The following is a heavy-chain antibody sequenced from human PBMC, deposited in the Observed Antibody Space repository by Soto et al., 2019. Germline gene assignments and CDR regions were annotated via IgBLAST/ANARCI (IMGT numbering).Heavy chain of an antibody. Sequence: EVQLVESGGGLVQPGGSLRLSCAASGFTFSSYSMNWVRQAPGKGLEWVSYISSSSSTIYYADSVKGRFTISRDNAKNSLYLQMNSLRDEDTAVYYCASGYCSSTSCYASDYYYYYGMDVWRQGTTVTVSS. CDR1: GFTFSSYS. D-gene: IGHD2-2*01. CDR2: ISSSSSTI. J-gene: IGHJ6*02. CDR3: ASGYCSSTSCYASDYYYYYGMDV. V-gene: IGHV3-48*02.